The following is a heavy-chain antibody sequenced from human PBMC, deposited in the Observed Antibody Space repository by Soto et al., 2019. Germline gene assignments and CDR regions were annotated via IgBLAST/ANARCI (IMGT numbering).Heavy chain of an antibody. CDR1: GFTLSNSA. J-gene: IGHJ4*02. CDR3: AKARDGYTYGSFDY. D-gene: IGHD5-18*01. V-gene: IGHV3-23*01. Sequence: EVQLLESGGGLVQRGGSLRLSCAVSGFTLSNSAMTWVRQAPGKGLEWVSGISGSGGSTYHADSVKGRFTISRDNSKNTLYLQMNRLRAEDTAKYYCAKARDGYTYGSFDYWGQGTLVTVSS. CDR2: ISGSGGST.